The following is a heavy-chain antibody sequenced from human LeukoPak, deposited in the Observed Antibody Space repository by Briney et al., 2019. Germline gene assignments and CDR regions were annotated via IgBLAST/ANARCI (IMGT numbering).Heavy chain of an antibody. CDR1: GFTFSSYS. J-gene: IGHJ4*02. CDR2: IKQDGSEK. CDR3: ASRNYYDSSGYYIPYLDY. Sequence: GGSLRLSCAASGFTFSSYSMNWVRQAPGKGLEWVAHIKQDGSEKYYVDSVKGRFTISRDNAKNSLYLQMNSLRAEDTAVYYCASRNYYDSSGYYIPYLDYWGQGTLVTVSS. D-gene: IGHD3-22*01. V-gene: IGHV3-7*01.